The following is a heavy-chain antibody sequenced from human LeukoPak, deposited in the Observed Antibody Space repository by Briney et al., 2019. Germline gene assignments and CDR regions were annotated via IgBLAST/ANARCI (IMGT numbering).Heavy chain of an antibody. J-gene: IGHJ4*02. CDR1: GFTFSSYA. Sequence: GGSLRLPCAASGFTFSSYAMSWVRQAPGKGLEWVSAISGSGGSTYSADSVKGRFTISRDNSKNTLYLQMNSLRAEDTAVYYCANLGLWFGGLSWYFDYWGQGTLVTVSS. CDR2: ISGSGGST. CDR3: ANLGLWFGGLSWYFDY. V-gene: IGHV3-23*01. D-gene: IGHD3-10*01.